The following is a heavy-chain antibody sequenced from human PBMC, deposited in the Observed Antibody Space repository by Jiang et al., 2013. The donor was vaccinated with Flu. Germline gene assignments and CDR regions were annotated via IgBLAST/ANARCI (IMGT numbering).Heavy chain of an antibody. Sequence: GSGLVKPSETLSLTCTVSGGSISSSYYYWSWIRQPPGKGLEWIGSINYSGNTYYIPSLKSRVTISVDTSKNQFSLDLSSVTAADTAVYYCARDVIASGGTDYWGQGTLVTVSS. J-gene: IGHJ4*02. D-gene: IGHD6-13*01. V-gene: IGHV4-39*02. CDR2: INYSGNT. CDR1: GGSISSSYYY. CDR3: ARDVIASGGTDY.